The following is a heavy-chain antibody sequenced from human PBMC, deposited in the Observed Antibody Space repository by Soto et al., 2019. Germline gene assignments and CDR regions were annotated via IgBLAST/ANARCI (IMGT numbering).Heavy chain of an antibody. V-gene: IGHV1-46*01. CDR2: INPSGGSK. CDR3: AIITMRVTSLVRGINIQARY. D-gene: IGHD3-10*01. J-gene: IGHJ4*02. Sequence: SSVKLSSKASFYTFTRNDMHWGRQAPEQGLECMGIINPSGGSKSYAQKFQGRVTMTRDPSTNTLYMGLNSLRSADTAVDYCAIITMRVTSLVRGINIQARYWRQGPRVTGS. CDR1: FYTFTRND.